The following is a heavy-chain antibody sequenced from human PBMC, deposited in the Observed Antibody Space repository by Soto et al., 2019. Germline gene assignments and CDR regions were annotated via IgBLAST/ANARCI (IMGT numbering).Heavy chain of an antibody. CDR1: GGTFSSYA. D-gene: IGHD2-15*01. Sequence: QVQLVQSGAEVKKPGSSVKVSCKASGGTFSSYAISWVRQTPGQGLEWMGGIIPIFGTANYAQKFQGRVMITADESTSTAYMELSSLRSEDTAVYYCASNRYCSGGSCYSSYYYYGMDVWGQGTTVTVSS. CDR2: IIPIFGTA. J-gene: IGHJ6*02. CDR3: ASNRYCSGGSCYSSYYYYGMDV. V-gene: IGHV1-69*12.